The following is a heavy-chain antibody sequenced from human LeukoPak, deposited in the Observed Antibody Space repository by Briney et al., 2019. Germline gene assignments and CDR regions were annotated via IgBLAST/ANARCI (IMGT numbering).Heavy chain of an antibody. D-gene: IGHD6-19*01. J-gene: IGHJ5*02. CDR2: INEDGSDK. V-gene: IGHV3-7*05. Sequence: GGSLRLSCAASGFTFSNYGMSWVRQAPGKGLECVANINEDGSDKYSVDSVKGRFTISRDNAKNSVYLQMNSLRVEDTAVYYCARGWQWLVSWGQGTLVTVSS. CDR1: GFTFSNYG. CDR3: ARGWQWLVS.